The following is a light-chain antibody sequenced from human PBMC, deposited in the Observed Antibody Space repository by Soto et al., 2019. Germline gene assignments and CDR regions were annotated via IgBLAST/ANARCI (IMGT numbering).Light chain of an antibody. CDR2: DVS. CDR3: CSYTSISTYV. V-gene: IGLV2-14*03. Sequence: QSALTQSTSVSGSPGQSIAISCTGTSSDVGSDYNYVSWYQQHPGKAPKLMVYDVSTRPSGVSNRFSGSKSGTTASLTISGLQAEDEADYYCCSYTSISTYVFGTGTKLTVL. CDR1: SSDVGSDYNY. J-gene: IGLJ1*01.